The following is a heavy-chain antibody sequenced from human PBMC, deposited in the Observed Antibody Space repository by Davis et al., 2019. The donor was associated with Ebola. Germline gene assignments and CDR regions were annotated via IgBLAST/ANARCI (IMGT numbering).Heavy chain of an antibody. J-gene: IGHJ4*02. CDR1: GYTLTRFS. Sequence: ASVKVSCKVSGYTLTRFSVHWVRQAPGKGLEWMGGFDPEDGEAFYAQKFQGRVTTTEDTSTYTAYMELSSLRSDDTAVYYCATGPPQSLTFSDWGQGTLVTVSS. CDR2: FDPEDGEA. D-gene: IGHD3-3*02. CDR3: ATGPPQSLTFSD. V-gene: IGHV1-24*01.